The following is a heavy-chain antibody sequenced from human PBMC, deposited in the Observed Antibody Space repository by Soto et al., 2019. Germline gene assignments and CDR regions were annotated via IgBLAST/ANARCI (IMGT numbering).Heavy chain of an antibody. Sequence: QVQLQESGPGLVKPSETLSLTCTVSGGSISSYYWSWIRQPPGKGLEWIGYLYYGGSTNYNPSLKSRVTLSVDTSENQFSLKLSSVTAADTAVYYCARHPRYSPSDYYYYYMDVWGKGTTVTVSS. CDR2: LYYGGST. V-gene: IGHV4-59*08. J-gene: IGHJ6*03. CDR3: ARHPRYSPSDYYYYYMDV. D-gene: IGHD1-1*01. CDR1: GGSISSYY.